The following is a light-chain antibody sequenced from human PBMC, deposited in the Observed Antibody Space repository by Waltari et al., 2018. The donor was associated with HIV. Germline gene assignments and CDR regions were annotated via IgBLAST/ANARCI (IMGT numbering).Light chain of an antibody. Sequence: QSALTQPASVSGSPGQSITIPCTGTSSDVGCYNYVSWYQQHPGKAPKLMIYDVSNRPSGVSNRFSGSKSGNTASLTISGLQAEDEADYYCSSYTSSSTFYVVFGGGTKLTVL. CDR1: SSDVGCYNY. V-gene: IGLV2-14*01. CDR3: SSYTSSSTFYVV. J-gene: IGLJ2*01. CDR2: DVS.